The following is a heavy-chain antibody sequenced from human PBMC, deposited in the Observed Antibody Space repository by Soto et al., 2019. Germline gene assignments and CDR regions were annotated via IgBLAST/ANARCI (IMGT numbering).Heavy chain of an antibody. V-gene: IGHV1-2*02. CDR3: ASGGAGSYAKHYYYYGMDV. CDR2: INPNSGGT. Sequence: ASVKVSCKASGYTFTGYYMHWVRQAPGQGLEWMGWINPNSGGTNYAQKFQGRVTMTRDTSISTAYMELSRLRSDDTAVYYCASGGAGSYAKHYYYYGMDVWGQGTTVIVSS. J-gene: IGHJ6*02. CDR1: GYTFTGYY. D-gene: IGHD3-10*01.